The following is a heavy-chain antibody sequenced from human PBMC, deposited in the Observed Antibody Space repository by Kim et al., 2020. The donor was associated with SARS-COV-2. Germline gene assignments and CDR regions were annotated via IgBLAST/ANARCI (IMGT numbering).Heavy chain of an antibody. V-gene: IGHV1-18*01. D-gene: IGHD3-10*01. J-gene: IGHJ4*02. CDR3: ARDGEGFDY. Sequence: ASVKVSCKLSGYTFINYAISWVRQAPGQGLEWMGRINTYNGDTKYAQSVQGRVTLTRDKSTTTVYLDLKSLRSDDAAVYYCARDGEGFDYWGQGTLVAVSS. CDR1: GYTFINYA. CDR2: INTYNGDT.